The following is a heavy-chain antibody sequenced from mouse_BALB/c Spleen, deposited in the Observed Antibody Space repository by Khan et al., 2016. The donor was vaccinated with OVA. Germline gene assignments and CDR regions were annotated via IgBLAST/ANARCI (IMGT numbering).Heavy chain of an antibody. Sequence: VQLQQSGAELARPGASVKLSCKASGYTFTDYYINWVKQRTGQGLEWIGEISPGSGDTYYNERFKGKATLTADKSSSTAYMQLSSLTSYASAVYFCARRNYFGYTFAYWGQGTLVTVSA. V-gene: IGHV1-77*01. D-gene: IGHD1-2*01. CDR1: GYTFTDYY. J-gene: IGHJ3*01. CDR3: ARRNYFGYTFAY. CDR2: ISPGSGDT.